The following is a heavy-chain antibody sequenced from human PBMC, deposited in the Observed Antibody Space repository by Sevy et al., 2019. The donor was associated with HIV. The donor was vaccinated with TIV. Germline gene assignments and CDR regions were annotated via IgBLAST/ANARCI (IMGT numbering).Heavy chain of an antibody. Sequence: SETLSLTCTVSGGSLSSGSYYWSWIRQPPGKGLEWIGYIYYSGSTNYNPSLKSRITISVDTSKNEFSLNLTSVTAADTAVYYCARADWNDVVFDCWGQGTLVTVSS. CDR1: GGSLSSGSYY. V-gene: IGHV4-61*01. D-gene: IGHD1-1*01. J-gene: IGHJ4*02. CDR3: ARADWNDVVFDC. CDR2: IYYSGST.